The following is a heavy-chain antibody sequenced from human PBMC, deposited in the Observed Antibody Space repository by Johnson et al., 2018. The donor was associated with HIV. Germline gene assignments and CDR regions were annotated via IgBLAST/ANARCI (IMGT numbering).Heavy chain of an antibody. CDR3: ARRDTYYYDSTPGAFDI. J-gene: IGHJ3*02. D-gene: IGHD3-22*01. V-gene: IGHV3-7*05. Sequence: VQVVESGVGVVQPGRSLRLSCAASGFTFSSYWMSWVRQAPGKGLEWVANIKQDGSEKYYVDSVKGRFTISRDNAKNSLYLQMNSLRAEDTAVYYCARRDTYYYDSTPGAFDIWGQGTMVTVSS. CDR1: GFTFSSYW. CDR2: IKQDGSEK.